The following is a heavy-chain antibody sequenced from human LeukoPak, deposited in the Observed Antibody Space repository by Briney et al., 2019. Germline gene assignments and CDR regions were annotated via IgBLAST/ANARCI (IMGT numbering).Heavy chain of an antibody. J-gene: IGHJ4*02. CDR3: AKDIEEGSSWYHSFVY. Sequence: PGRSLRLSCAASGFTFDDYAMHWVRQAPGKGLEWVSGSSWNSGSIGYADSVKGRFTISRDNAKNSLYLQMNSLRAEDTALYYCAKDIEEGSSWYHSFVYWGQRTLVTVSS. D-gene: IGHD6-13*01. CDR2: SSWNSGSI. V-gene: IGHV3-9*01. CDR1: GFTFDDYA.